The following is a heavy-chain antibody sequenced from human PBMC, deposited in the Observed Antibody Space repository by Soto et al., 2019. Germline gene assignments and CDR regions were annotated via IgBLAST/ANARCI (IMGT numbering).Heavy chain of an antibody. V-gene: IGHV1-18*01. D-gene: IGHD3-16*01. Sequence: QVQLVQAGAEVKKPGASVKVSCKDAGYTFTNVGISWVRQAPGQGLEWMGWISAYNGNTNYAQKFQGRVTMTTDTATRTAYMEVRSLRFDDTAVYYCARGGTPIDSWGQGTLVTVSS. J-gene: IGHJ4*02. CDR2: ISAYNGNT. CDR1: GYTFTNVG. CDR3: ARGGTPIDS.